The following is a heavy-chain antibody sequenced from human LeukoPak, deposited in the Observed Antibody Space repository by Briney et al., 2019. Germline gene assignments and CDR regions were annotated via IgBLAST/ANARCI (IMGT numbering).Heavy chain of an antibody. V-gene: IGHV4-61*02. Sequence: SETLSLTCTVSGGSISSGSHYWSWIRQPAGKGLEWIGRIYTSGSTNYNPSLKSRVTISVDTSKNQFSLKLSSVTAADTAVYYCARGGLAAAGLDYWGQGTLVTVSS. CDR3: ARGGLAAAGLDY. CDR1: GGSISSGSHY. CDR2: IYTSGST. J-gene: IGHJ4*02. D-gene: IGHD6-13*01.